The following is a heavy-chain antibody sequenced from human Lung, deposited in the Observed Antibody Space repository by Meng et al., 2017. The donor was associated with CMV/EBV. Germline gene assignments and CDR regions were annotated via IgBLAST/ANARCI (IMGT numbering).Heavy chain of an antibody. D-gene: IGHD2-2*01. CDR3: AREYQYQLLQQGVDDYYHGLDA. CDR2: ISYVGSNL. CDR1: GFTHSGYA. V-gene: IGHV3-30*04. J-gene: IGHJ6*02. Sequence: SLIIPCAAPGFTHSGYAMHWVRQAPGKGLEWVSVISYVGSNLHYTDSVKSRFTISRDNSGDTLDLQMNSLRTEDTATYYCAREYQYQLLQQGVDDYYHGLDAWGQGTXVTVSS.